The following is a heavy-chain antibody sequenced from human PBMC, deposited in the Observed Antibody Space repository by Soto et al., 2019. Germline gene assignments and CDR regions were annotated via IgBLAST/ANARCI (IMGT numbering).Heavy chain of an antibody. V-gene: IGHV4-38-2*02. CDR3: ARSAGAYKPFDS. J-gene: IGHJ5*01. D-gene: IGHD2-21*01. CDR1: GYSISSGYY. Sequence: PAETLSLTCTVSGYSISSGYYWGWIRQPPGKGLEWIGSIYHSGTTYYNPSLKSRVTISVDTSKNQFSLKLSSVTAADTAVYYCARSAGAYKPFDSWGQGTLVTVSS. CDR2: IYHSGTT.